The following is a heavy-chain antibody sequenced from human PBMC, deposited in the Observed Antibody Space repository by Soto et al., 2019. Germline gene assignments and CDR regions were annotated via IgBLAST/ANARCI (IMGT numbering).Heavy chain of an antibody. CDR1: VDSVSSNSAA. CDR2: TYYRSKWYS. CDR3: VRGGDWNYLRMDV. J-gene: IGHJ6*02. Sequence: PSQTPSLTCVISVDSVSSNSAAWNWIRKTPSRGLEWLGRTYYRSKWYSDYAESVKSRITINPDTYKNQFSLQLNSVTHEDTAVYYCVRGGDWNYLRMDVWGQGTTVTVSS. V-gene: IGHV6-1*01. D-gene: IGHD1-7*01.